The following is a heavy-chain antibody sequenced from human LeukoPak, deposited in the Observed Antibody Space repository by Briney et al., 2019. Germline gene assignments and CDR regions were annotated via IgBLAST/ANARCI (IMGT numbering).Heavy chain of an antibody. Sequence: GASVKVSCKASGYTFTGYYMHWVRQAPGQGLEWMGWINPNSGGTNYAQKYQGRVTMTTDTSTSTAYMELRSLRSDDTAVYYCARGPIYDYDSSGYPDYWGQGTLVTVSS. CDR2: INPNSGGT. CDR1: GYTFTGYY. D-gene: IGHD3-22*01. CDR3: ARGPIYDYDSSGYPDY. J-gene: IGHJ4*02. V-gene: IGHV1-2*02.